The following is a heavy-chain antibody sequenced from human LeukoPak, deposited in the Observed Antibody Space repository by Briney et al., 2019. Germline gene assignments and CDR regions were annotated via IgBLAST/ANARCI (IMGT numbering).Heavy chain of an antibody. CDR1: GCSISSYY. CDR3: ARVGYGDYDD. CDR2: IYYSGST. Sequence: SETLSLTCTVSGCSISSYYWSWLRQPPGKGLEWIGYIYYSGSTNYNPSLKSRVTISVDTSKNQFSLKLSSVTAADTAVYYCARVGYGDYDDGGQGTLVTVSS. D-gene: IGHD4-17*01. J-gene: IGHJ4*02. V-gene: IGHV4-59*01.